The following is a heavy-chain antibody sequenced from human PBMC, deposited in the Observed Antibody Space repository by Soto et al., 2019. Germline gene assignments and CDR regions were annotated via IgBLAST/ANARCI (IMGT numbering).Heavy chain of an antibody. CDR3: ARGLYYYDSSGYCDY. D-gene: IGHD3-22*01. V-gene: IGHV1-18*01. CDR1: GYTFPSIG. CDR2: ISAYNGNT. J-gene: IGHJ4*02. Sequence: GASVKVSCKASGYTFPSIGFSGGRQAPGQGLEWMGWISAYNGNTNYAQKLQGRVTMTTDTSTSTAYMELRSLRSDDTAVYYCARGLYYYDSSGYCDYWGQGTLVTVSS.